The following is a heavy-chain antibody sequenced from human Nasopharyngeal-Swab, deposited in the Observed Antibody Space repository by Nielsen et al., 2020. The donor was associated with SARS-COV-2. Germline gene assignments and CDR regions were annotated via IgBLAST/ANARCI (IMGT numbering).Heavy chain of an antibody. CDR2: INRSGST. J-gene: IGHJ5*02. CDR1: GGSFSGYY. V-gene: IGHV4-34*01. Sequence: SETLSLTCAVYGGSFSGYYWNWIRQPPGKGLEWIGEINRSGSTNYNPSLKSRVTISVDTSKIQFSLKLSSVTAADTAVYYCASGHGSGWWEYWFDPWGQGTLVTVSS. CDR3: ASGHGSGWWEYWFDP. D-gene: IGHD6-19*01.